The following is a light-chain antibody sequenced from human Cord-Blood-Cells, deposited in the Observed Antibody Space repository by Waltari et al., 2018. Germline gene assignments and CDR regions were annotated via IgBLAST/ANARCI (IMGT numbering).Light chain of an antibody. CDR2: GAS. Sequence: EIVLTPSPGTLSLSPGERAPLSCRPSQSVSSSYLAWYQQKPGQAPRLLIYGASSRATGIPDRFSGSGSGTDFTLTISRLEPEDFAVYYCQQYGSSIFTFGPGTKVDIK. CDR3: QQYGSSIFT. J-gene: IGKJ3*01. V-gene: IGKV3-20*01. CDR1: QSVSSSY.